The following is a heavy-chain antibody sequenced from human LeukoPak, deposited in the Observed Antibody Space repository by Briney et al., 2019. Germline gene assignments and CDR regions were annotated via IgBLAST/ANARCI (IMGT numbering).Heavy chain of an antibody. Sequence: ASVKVSCKASGYTFTSFDMNWVRQATGQGLEWTGWMNPNSGNTGYAQKFQGRVTMTRDTSISTAYMELSRLRSDDTAVYYCARTLADMDVWGKGTTVTVSS. D-gene: IGHD3-16*01. J-gene: IGHJ6*03. CDR1: GYTFTSFD. CDR2: MNPNSGNT. CDR3: ARTLADMDV. V-gene: IGHV1-8*01.